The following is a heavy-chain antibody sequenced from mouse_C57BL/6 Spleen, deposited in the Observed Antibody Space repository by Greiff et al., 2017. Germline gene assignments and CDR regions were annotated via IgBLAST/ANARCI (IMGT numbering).Heavy chain of an antibody. D-gene: IGHD1-1*01. Sequence: VQVVESGAELVKPGASVKISCKASGYAFSSYWMNWVKQRPGKGLEWIGQIYPGDGDTNYNGKFKGKATLTADKSSSTAYMQLSSLTSEDSAVYFCARRDYYGSSYVHFDVWGTGTTVTVSS. CDR3: ARRDYYGSSYVHFDV. CDR2: IYPGDGDT. CDR1: GYAFSSYW. V-gene: IGHV1-80*01. J-gene: IGHJ1*03.